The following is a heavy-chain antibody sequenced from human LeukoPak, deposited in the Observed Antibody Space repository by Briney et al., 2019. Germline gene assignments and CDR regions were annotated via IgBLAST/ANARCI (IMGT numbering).Heavy chain of an antibody. CDR1: GFTFTNAW. CDR3: TTDLGTYYHGSQRLIPIDY. Sequence: AGGSLRLSCVDSGFTFTNAWMSWVRQAPGKGLEWIGRIKSKTDGETTNYAEPVRGRFTISRDDSKSAVYLQMNSLKIEDTAVYYCTTDLGTYYHGSQRLIPIDYWGQGTLVTVSS. J-gene: IGHJ4*02. V-gene: IGHV3-15*01. D-gene: IGHD3-10*01. CDR2: IKSKTDGETT.